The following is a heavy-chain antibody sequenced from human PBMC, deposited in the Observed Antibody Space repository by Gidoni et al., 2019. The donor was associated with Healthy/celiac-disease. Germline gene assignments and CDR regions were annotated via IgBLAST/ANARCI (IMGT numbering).Heavy chain of an antibody. CDR2: ISIRSSTI. CDR1: GFTFSSDS. D-gene: IGHD5-18*01. J-gene: IGHJ4*02. V-gene: IGHV3-48*04. Sequence: EVQLVESGGGLVQPGGSLRLSCAASGFTFSSDSMNWVRQAPGKGLVLGSYISIRSSTIYYADSWKGRFNISRDNAKNYMNLQMNRLRAEDTAVDYCAKGRLRGYSLKRPYYLDYWGQGTLVTVSS. CDR3: AKGRLRGYSLKRPYYLDY.